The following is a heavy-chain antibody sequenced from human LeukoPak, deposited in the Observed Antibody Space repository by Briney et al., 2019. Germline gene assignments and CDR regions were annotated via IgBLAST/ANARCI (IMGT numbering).Heavy chain of an antibody. Sequence: GGSLRLSCAASGFTFSSFAMNWVRQAPGKGLEWVSSISSSSSYIYYADSVKGRFTISRDNAKNSLYLQMNSLRAEDTAVYYCARSLVGATTFWYFDYWGQGTLVTVSS. CDR1: GFTFSSFA. CDR2: ISSSSSYI. D-gene: IGHD1-26*01. V-gene: IGHV3-21*01. CDR3: ARSLVGATTFWYFDY. J-gene: IGHJ4*02.